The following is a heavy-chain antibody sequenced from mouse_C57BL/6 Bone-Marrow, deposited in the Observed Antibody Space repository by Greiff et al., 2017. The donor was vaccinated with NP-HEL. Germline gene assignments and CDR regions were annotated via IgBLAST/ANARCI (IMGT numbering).Heavy chain of an antibody. CDR3: VRLGGPPYAMDY. V-gene: IGHV10-1*01. D-gene: IGHD1-1*02. CDR2: IRSKSNNYAT. J-gene: IGHJ4*01. CDR1: GFSFNTYA. Sequence: EVQLVESGGGLVQPKGSLKLSCAASGFSFNTYAMNWVRQAPGKGLEWVARIRSKSNNYATYYADSVKARFTISSYDSESMLYLQMNNLKTEDTAMYYCVRLGGPPYAMDYWGQGTSVTVSS.